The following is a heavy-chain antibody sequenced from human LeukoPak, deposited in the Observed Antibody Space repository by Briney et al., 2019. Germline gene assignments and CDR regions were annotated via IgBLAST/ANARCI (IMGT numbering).Heavy chain of an antibody. V-gene: IGHV4-59*01. CDR1: GGSISSYY. D-gene: IGHD2-2*01. J-gene: IGHJ5*02. Sequence: SETLSLTCTVSGGSISSYYWSWIRQPPGKGLEWIGYIYYSGSTNYNPSLKSRVTISVDTSKNQFSLKLSSVTAADAAVYYCARVGGVPAAINWFDPWGQGTLVTVSS. CDR2: IYYSGST. CDR3: ARVGGVPAAINWFDP.